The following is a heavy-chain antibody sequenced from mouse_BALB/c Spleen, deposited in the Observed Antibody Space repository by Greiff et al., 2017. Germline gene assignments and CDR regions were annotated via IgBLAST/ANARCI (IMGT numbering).Heavy chain of an antibody. CDR2: INPYNGAT. V-gene: IGHV1-26*01. Sequence: EVQLQQSGPELVKPGASVKISCKASGYSFTGYYMHWVKQSHVKSLEWIGRINPYNGATSYNQNFKDKASLTVDKSSSTAYMELHSLTSEDSAVYYCASGATVVAKDYWGQGTTLTVSS. D-gene: IGHD1-1*01. CDR1: GYSFTGYY. CDR3: ASGATVVAKDY. J-gene: IGHJ2*01.